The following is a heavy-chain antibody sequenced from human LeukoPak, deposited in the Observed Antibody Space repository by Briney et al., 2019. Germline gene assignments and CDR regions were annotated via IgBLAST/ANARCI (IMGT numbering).Heavy chain of an antibody. V-gene: IGHV4-31*03. J-gene: IGHJ4*02. CDR2: IYYSGST. CDR3: ARAGDSSGYYYFDY. D-gene: IGHD3-22*01. Sequence: SETLSLTCTVSGGSISSGGYYWSWIRQHPGKGLEWIGYIYYSGSTYYNPSLKSRVTISVDTSKNQFSLKLSSVTAADTAVYYCARAGDSSGYYYFDYWGQGTLVTVSS. CDR1: GGSISSGGYY.